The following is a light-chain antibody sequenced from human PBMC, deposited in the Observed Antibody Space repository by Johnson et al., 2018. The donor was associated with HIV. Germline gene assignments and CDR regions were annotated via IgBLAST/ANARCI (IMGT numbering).Light chain of an antibody. J-gene: IGLJ1*01. CDR3: SAWDDSLNVFYV. CDR1: SSNIGSNT. Sequence: QSVLTQPPSASGTPVQRVTISCSGSSSNIGSNTVNWYQQLPGTAPKLLIYRNNQRPSGVPDRFSGSKSGTSASLAISGLQAEDEADYYCSAWDDSLNVFYVFGTGTKVTVL. V-gene: IGLV1-44*01. CDR2: RNN.